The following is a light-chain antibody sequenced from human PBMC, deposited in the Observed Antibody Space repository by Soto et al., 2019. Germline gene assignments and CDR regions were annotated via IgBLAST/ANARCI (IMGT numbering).Light chain of an antibody. CDR1: QSISSY. V-gene: IGKV1-39*01. CDR2: AAS. Sequence: DIQMTQSPSSLSASVGDRVTITCRASQSISSYLNWYKQKPGKAPKVLIYAASSLQSGVPLRFSGGGSATDFTLSISSLQPEDFATYYCQQSHSIPLTFGGGTKVEIK. J-gene: IGKJ4*01. CDR3: QQSHSIPLT.